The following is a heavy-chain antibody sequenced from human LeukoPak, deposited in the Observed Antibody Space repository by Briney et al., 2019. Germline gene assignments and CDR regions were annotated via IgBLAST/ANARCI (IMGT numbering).Heavy chain of an antibody. V-gene: IGHV3-15*01. D-gene: IGHD5-24*01. CDR2: IKSKTDGGTT. Sequence: GGTLRLSCAASGFTLSNAWMSWVRQAPGKGLEWVGPIKSKTDGGTTDYAAPVKRRFTISRDDSKNTLYLQMNSLKTEDTAVYYCTREERDGYNYNYYYGMDVWGQGTTVTVSS. CDR3: TREERDGYNYNYYYGMDV. CDR1: GFTLSNAW. J-gene: IGHJ6*02.